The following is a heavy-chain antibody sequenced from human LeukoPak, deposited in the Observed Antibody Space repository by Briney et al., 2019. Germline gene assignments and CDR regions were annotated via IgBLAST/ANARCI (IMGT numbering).Heavy chain of an antibody. CDR1: GFTFGDYP. Sequence: GGSLRLSCAASGFTFGDYPMHWVRQAPGKGLEWVSLISGDGDSSFQADSVRGRFTISRDNSKNSLYLQMNSLRSEDTALYYCAKDMGGSGRNWASNWSDPWGQGTLVTVSS. CDR3: AKDMGGSGRNWASNWSDP. D-gene: IGHD1-26*01. CDR2: ISGDGDSS. J-gene: IGHJ5*02. V-gene: IGHV3-43*02.